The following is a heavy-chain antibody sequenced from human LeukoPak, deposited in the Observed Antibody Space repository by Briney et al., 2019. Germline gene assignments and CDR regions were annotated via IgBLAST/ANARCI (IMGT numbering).Heavy chain of an antibody. CDR2: MNPNSGDR. D-gene: IGHD3-3*01. V-gene: IGHV1-8*01. CDR3: ARGKYYGGVCDP. CDR1: GYTFSNYD. J-gene: IGHJ5*02. Sequence: ASVKVSCTASGYTFSNYDVNWVRQATGQGLGWLGWMNPNSGDRGYAQKFQGRVTLTTDTSISTAHLQLSSLRSEDTAVYYCARGKYYGGVCDPWAQGTLVTVSS.